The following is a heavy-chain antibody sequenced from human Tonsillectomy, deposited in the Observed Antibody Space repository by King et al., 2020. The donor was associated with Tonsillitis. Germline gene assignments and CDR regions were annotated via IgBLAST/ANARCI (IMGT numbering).Heavy chain of an antibody. CDR1: GFTFSGSA. V-gene: IGHV3-73*01. CDR3: TRLGYGGNSDYFDY. CDR2: IRSKANSYAT. Sequence: DVQLVESGGGLVQPGGSLKLSCAASGFTFSGSAMHWVRQASGKGLEWVGRIRSKANSYATAYAASVKGRFTISRDDSKNTAYLQMNSLKTEDTAVYYCTRLGYGGNSDYFDYWGQGTLVTVSS. J-gene: IGHJ4*02. D-gene: IGHD4-23*01.